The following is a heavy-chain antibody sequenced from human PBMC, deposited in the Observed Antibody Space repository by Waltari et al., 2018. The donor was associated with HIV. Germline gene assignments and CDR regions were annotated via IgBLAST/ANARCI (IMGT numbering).Heavy chain of an antibody. CDR1: GASITSGNYF. Sequence: QVQLQESGPGLVKFSQTLSLTCNVSGASITSGNYFWTWVQQPAGKTLDWIGGISTSGSIKYNTSLKGRVTISRDTSNNRFSLTVTSVTAADTAVYYCAREALVYKYGRYCSDDDCYSRWFDPWGHGTQVTVSS. CDR2: ISTSGSI. D-gene: IGHD2-21*02. V-gene: IGHV4-61*02. CDR3: AREALVYKYGRYCSDDDCYSRWFDP. J-gene: IGHJ5*02.